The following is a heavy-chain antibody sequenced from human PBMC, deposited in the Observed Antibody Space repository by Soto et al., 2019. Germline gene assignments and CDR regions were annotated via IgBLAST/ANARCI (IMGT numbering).Heavy chain of an antibody. Sequence: SETLSLTCAVYGGSFSGYYWSWIRQPPGKGLEWIGEINHSGSTNYNPSLKSRVTISVDTSKNQISLKLSSVTAADTAVYYCASSPYYYGSGSHDYWGQGTLVTVSS. CDR3: ASSPYYYGSGSHDY. D-gene: IGHD3-10*01. J-gene: IGHJ4*02. CDR2: INHSGST. V-gene: IGHV4-34*01. CDR1: GGSFSGYY.